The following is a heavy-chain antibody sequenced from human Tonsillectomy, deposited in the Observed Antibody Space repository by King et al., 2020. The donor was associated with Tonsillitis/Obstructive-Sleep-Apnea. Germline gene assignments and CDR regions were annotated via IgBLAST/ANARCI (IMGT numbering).Heavy chain of an antibody. CDR3: ARGYNYRGPFDY. Sequence: VQLVQSGAEVKKPGESLRISCKGFGYTFTSYWIIWVRQVPGQGLEWMGSIDPSDSYTNYSPSFQGHVTISADKSITTAYLQWSSLKASGTAIYFCARGYNYRGPFDYWGQGALVTVSS. J-gene: IGHJ4*02. CDR1: GYTFTSYW. D-gene: IGHD5-18*01. CDR2: IDPSDSYT. V-gene: IGHV5-10-1*03.